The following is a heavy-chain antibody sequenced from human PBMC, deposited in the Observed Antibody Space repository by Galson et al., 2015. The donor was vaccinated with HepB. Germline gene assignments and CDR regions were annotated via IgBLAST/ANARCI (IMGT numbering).Heavy chain of an antibody. D-gene: IGHD3-16*01. CDR3: AREVMIRTLAHKTPDY. CDR2: VNLDGSEM. J-gene: IGHJ4*02. CDR1: GFTFSGYW. V-gene: IGHV3-7*03. Sequence: SLRLSCAASGFTFSGYWMSWVRQVPGKGLEWVADVNLDGSEMYYADSVKGRFTISRDNAERSMPLHMYSLRAEDTAVYYCAREVMIRTLAHKTPDYWGQGTLVTVAS.